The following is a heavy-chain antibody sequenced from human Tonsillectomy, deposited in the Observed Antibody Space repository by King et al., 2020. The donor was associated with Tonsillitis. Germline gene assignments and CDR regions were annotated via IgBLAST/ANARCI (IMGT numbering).Heavy chain of an antibody. CDR2: ISYDGSNK. D-gene: IGHD6-19*01. CDR3: ARDGGSGWLRAEYFQH. J-gene: IGHJ1*01. Sequence: LVQSGGGVVQPGRSLRLSCAASGFTFSSYAMHWVRQAPGKGLEWVAVISYDGSNKYYADSVKGRFTISRDNSKNTLYLQMNSLRAEDTAVYYCARDGGSGWLRAEYFQHWGQGTLVTVSS. CDR1: GFTFSSYA. V-gene: IGHV3-30*04.